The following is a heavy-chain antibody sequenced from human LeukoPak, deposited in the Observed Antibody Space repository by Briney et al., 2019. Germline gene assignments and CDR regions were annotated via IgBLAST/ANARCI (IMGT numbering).Heavy chain of an antibody. D-gene: IGHD4-23*01. CDR1: GGYITTSDHY. V-gene: IGHV4-39*07. CDR3: ARERYYYGGKTWFDP. J-gene: IGHJ5*02. CDR2: IYYTGST. Sequence: SETLSLTCSVSGGYITTSDHYWGWIRQPPGKGLEWIGSIYYTGSTSTNPFFKSRVTVTVDTSKNQFSLNLTSVTAADTAVYYCARERYYYGGKTWFDPWGQGTLVTVSS.